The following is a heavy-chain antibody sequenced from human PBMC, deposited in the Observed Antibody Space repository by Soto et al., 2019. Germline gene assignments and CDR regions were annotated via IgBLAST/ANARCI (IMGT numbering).Heavy chain of an antibody. D-gene: IGHD4-17*01. CDR2: ISASGGRT. Sequence: GGSLRLSCAASGFSFSSYAMSWVRQAPGAGPEWVSGISASGGRTYYADSVKGRFTISRDKSTSTLYLQMDSLRAEDTALYYCAKDPNGDYVGAFDIWGRGTLVTVSS. CDR3: AKDPNGDYVGAFDI. CDR1: GFSFSSYA. V-gene: IGHV3-23*01. J-gene: IGHJ3*02.